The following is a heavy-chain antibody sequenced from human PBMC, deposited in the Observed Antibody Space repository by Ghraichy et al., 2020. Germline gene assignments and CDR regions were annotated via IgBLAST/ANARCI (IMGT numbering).Heavy chain of an antibody. CDR2: TYYKSKWYN. CDR3: ARGDTYTGYETTFDY. Sequence: SETLSLTCAISGDSVSSNSAAWNWIRQSPSRGLEWLGRTYYKSKWYNDYAVAVKSRISINPDTTKNQFSLQLNSVTPEDTAVYYCARGDTYTGYETTFDYWGQGTLVTVSS. CDR1: GDSVSSNSAA. J-gene: IGHJ4*02. D-gene: IGHD5-12*01. V-gene: IGHV6-1*01.